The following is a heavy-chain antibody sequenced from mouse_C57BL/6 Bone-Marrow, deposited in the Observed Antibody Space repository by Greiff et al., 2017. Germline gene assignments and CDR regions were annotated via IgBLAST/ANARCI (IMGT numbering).Heavy chain of an antibody. CDR2: IDPANGNP. J-gene: IGHJ3*01. D-gene: IGHD2-3*01. Sequence: EVQLQQSVAELVRPGASVTLSCTASGFNFKNTYMHWVKQRPEQGLEWIGRIDPANGNPKYAPKFPGKGIITADTSSNTAYLQLSSLTSEDTAIYYCADGGLLRGFAYWGQGTLVTVSA. CDR1: GFNFKNTY. V-gene: IGHV14-3*01. CDR3: ADGGLLRGFAY.